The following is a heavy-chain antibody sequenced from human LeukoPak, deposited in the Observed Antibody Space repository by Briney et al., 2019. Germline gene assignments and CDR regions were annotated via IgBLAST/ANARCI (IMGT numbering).Heavy chain of an antibody. CDR2: ISYDGSNK. J-gene: IGHJ4*02. Sequence: GRSLRLSCAASGFTFSSYGMHWVRQAPGKGLEWMAVISYDGSNKCYADSVKGRFTISRDNSKNTLYLQMNSLRAEDTAVYYCAKGDCSSTSCYSGYWGQGTLVTVSS. D-gene: IGHD2-2*02. CDR3: AKGDCSSTSCYSGY. V-gene: IGHV3-30*18. CDR1: GFTFSSYG.